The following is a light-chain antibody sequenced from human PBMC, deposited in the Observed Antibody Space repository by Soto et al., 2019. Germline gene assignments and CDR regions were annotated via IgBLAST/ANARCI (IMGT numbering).Light chain of an antibody. CDR2: DVS. J-gene: IGLJ1*01. Sequence: SVLTQPLSVSGSPGQSVTISCTGTSTDVGGYNYVSWYQQHPGKVPKLMLYDVSKRPSGVPDRFSGSKSGNMASLTISGLQAEDEADYYCCSYAGRDTLYVFGSGTKVTVL. CDR1: STDVGGYNY. CDR3: CSYAGRDTLYV. V-gene: IGLV2-11*01.